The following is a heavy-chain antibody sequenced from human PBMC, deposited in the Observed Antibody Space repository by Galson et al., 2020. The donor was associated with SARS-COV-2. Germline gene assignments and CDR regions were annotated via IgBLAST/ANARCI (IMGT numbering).Heavy chain of an antibody. D-gene: IGHD5-18*01. V-gene: IGHV3-11*03. CDR3: ARRYGYIYYYMDV. CDR2: ISSSSSYT. CDR1: GFTFSDYY. Sequence: SLKISCPASGFTFSDYYMSWIRKAPGKGLEWASYISSSSSYTNYADSVNGRCTISRDNAKNSLYLQMNSLRAEDTAVYYCARRYGYIYYYMDVGGKWTTVTVSS. J-gene: IGHJ6*03.